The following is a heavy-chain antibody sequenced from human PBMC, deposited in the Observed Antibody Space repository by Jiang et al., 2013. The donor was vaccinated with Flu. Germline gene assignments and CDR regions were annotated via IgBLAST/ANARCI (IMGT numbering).Heavy chain of an antibody. Sequence: GGSISSYYWSWIRQPPREGTGVDWVYLLHGSTNLQPLPLKSRVTISVDTSKNQFSLKLSSVTAADTAVYYCARPNWNDRTNAFDIWGQGTMVTVSS. CDR2: LLHGST. D-gene: IGHD1-1*01. CDR1: GGSISSYY. J-gene: IGHJ3*02. CDR3: ARPNWNDRTNAFDI. V-gene: IGHV4-59*08.